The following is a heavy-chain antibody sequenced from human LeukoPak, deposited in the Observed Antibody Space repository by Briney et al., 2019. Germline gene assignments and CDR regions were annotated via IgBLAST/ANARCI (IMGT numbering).Heavy chain of an antibody. V-gene: IGHV3-21*01. Sequence: GGSLRLSCAASGFTFSSYSMNWVRQAPGKGLEWVSSISSSSSYIYYADSVKGRFTISRDNAKNSLYLQMNSLRAEHTAVYYCARAGIAVAGIDYWGQGTLVTVSS. CDR3: ARAGIAVAGIDY. J-gene: IGHJ4*02. CDR1: GFTFSSYS. D-gene: IGHD6-19*01. CDR2: ISSSSSYI.